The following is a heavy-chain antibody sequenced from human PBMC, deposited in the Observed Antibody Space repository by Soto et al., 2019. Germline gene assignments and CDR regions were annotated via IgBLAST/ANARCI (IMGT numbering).Heavy chain of an antibody. CDR2: ISPYNGKT. D-gene: IGHD2-21*01. CDR3: ARDRHHGNCGDAFDI. CDR1: GYTFTSNG. J-gene: IGHJ3*02. V-gene: IGHV1-18*01. Sequence: QAQLVQSGAEVKKPGASVSISCKASGYTFTSNGFVWVRQAPGHGLEWVGWISPYNGKTEYAKNVHGRVTMTRDTCPSPAYMELRSLRSADKDLYYCARDRHHGNCGDAFDIWGQGTMVIVSS.